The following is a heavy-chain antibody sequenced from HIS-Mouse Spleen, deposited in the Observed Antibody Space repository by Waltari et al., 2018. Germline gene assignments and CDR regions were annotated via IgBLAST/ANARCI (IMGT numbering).Heavy chain of an antibody. J-gene: IGHJ4*02. CDR1: GGSISSYY. V-gene: IGHV4-59*01. Sequence: QVQLQESGPGLVKPSETLSLTCTVSGGSISSYYWSWIRQPPGKGLEWIGYIYYSGSTNYNPSLKSRVTISVDTSKNQFSLKLSSVTAADTAVYYCARVVAAAGTYYFDYWGQGTLVTVSS. CDR3: ARVVAAAGTYYFDY. CDR2: IYYSGST. D-gene: IGHD6-13*01.